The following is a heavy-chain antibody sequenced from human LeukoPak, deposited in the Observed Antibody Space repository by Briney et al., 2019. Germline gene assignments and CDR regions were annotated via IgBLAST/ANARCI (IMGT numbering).Heavy chain of an antibody. CDR3: ARDQVGCCSGGSCPAGFDP. Sequence: ASVKVSCKASGGTFSSYAISWARQAPGQGLEWMGGIIPIFGTANYAQKFQGRVTITADESTSTAYMELSSLRSEDTAVYYCARDQVGCCSGGSCPAGFDPWGQGTLVTVSS. CDR1: GGTFSSYA. D-gene: IGHD2-15*01. CDR2: IIPIFGTA. V-gene: IGHV1-69*13. J-gene: IGHJ5*02.